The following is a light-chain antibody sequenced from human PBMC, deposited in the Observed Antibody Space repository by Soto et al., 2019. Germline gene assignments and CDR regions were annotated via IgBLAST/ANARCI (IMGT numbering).Light chain of an antibody. Sequence: EIVLTQSPGTLSLSPGERATLSCRASLSVGSSYLAWYQQKPGQAPRLLIYGASSRATGIPDRFSGSGSGTDFTLTIYRLDPEDFAVYYCQQYDSSPYTFGQGTKLEIK. CDR2: GAS. CDR3: QQYDSSPYT. V-gene: IGKV3-20*01. CDR1: LSVGSSY. J-gene: IGKJ2*01.